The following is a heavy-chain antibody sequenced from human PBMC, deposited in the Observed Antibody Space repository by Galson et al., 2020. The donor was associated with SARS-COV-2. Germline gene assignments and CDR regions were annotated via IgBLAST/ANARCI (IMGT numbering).Heavy chain of an antibody. CDR3: ARRYTYGLSPYWYFDL. V-gene: IGHV4-30-2*01. J-gene: IGHJ2*01. CDR1: GVSISSGGYS. CDR2: IYHSGAT. D-gene: IGHD5-18*01. Sequence: SETLSLTCAVSGVSISSGGYSWTWIRQPPGKGLEWIGYIYHSGATHYNPSLKSRVTISVDRSKNQLSLKLTSVTAADTAIYYCARRYTYGLSPYWYFDLWGRGTLVTVSS.